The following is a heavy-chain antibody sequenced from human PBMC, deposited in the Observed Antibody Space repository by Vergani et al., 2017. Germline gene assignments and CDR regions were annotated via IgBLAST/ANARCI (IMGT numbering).Heavy chain of an antibody. J-gene: IGHJ6*03. V-gene: IGHV1-2*02. CDR1: GYTFTGYY. D-gene: IGHD1-26*01. Sequence: QVQLVQSGAEVKKPGASVKVSCKASGYTFTGYYMHWVRQAPGQGLEWMGWINPNSGGTNYAQKFQGRVTMTRDTSISTAYMELSRLRSDDTAVYYCARDQFIVGANYYYYMDVWGKGTTVTVSS. CDR2: INPNSGGT. CDR3: ARDQFIVGANYYYYMDV.